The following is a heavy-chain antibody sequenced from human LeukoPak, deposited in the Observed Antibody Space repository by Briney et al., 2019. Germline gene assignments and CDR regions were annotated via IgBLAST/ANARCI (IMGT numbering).Heavy chain of an antibody. CDR2: IYPGDSDT. CDR1: GYIFINYW. J-gene: IGHJ4*02. Sequence: GESLKISCKGSGYIFINYWIALVRQMPGKGLEWMGIIYPGDSDTRYSPSFQGQVTMSADKSINTAYLQWSSLKASDTAMYYCARRQGCSSTSCPPDYWGQGTLVTVSS. D-gene: IGHD2-2*01. CDR3: ARRQGCSSTSCPPDY. V-gene: IGHV5-51*01.